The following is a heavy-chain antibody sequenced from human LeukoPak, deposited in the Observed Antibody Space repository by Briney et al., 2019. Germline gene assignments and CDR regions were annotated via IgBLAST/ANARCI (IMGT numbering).Heavy chain of an antibody. D-gene: IGHD3-10*01. J-gene: IGHJ4*02. CDR2: INPSRGNT. V-gene: IGHV1-46*01. CDR3: AREKEGTFYLEY. CDR1: GYAFTSYY. Sequence: ASVKVSCKAFGYAFTSYYIHWVRQAPGQGLEWVGIINPSRGNTGYAQKFQGRVIMTRDTSTSTVYMELSSLRSDDTAVYYCAREKEGTFYLEYWGQGALVTVSS.